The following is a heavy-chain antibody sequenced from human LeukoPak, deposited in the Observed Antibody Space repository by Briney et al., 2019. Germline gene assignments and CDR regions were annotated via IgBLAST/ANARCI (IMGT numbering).Heavy chain of an antibody. Sequence: PGGSLRLSCAASGFTFSSYGMHWVRQAPGKGLEWVAFIRYDGSNKYYADSVKGRFTISRDNSKNTLYLQMNSLRAEGTAVYYCAKDPATPDFWSGYYPDGWFDPWGQGTLVTVSS. CDR1: GFTFSSYG. CDR2: IRYDGSNK. J-gene: IGHJ5*02. D-gene: IGHD3-3*01. V-gene: IGHV3-30*02. CDR3: AKDPATPDFWSGYYPDGWFDP.